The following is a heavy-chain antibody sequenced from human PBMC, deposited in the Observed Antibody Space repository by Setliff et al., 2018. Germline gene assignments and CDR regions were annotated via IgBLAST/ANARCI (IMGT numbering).Heavy chain of an antibody. J-gene: IGHJ6*03. CDR2: IYIGWSA. D-gene: IGHD6-19*01. CDR1: GGSISSYY. Sequence: SETLSLTCTVSGGSISSYYWSWVRQPAGKGLEWIGHIYIGWSANYNPSLKSRVTMSIDTSKNQFSLKLKSLTAADMAVNYCAIGQWLDPPGDYYMDVWANGTTVTVSS. V-gene: IGHV4-4*07. CDR3: AIGQWLDPPGDYYMDV.